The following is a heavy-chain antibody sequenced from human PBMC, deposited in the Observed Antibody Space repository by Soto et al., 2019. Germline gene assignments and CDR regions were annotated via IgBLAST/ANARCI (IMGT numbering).Heavy chain of an antibody. D-gene: IGHD2-15*01. CDR3: ARDQDTYGQAVFDS. V-gene: IGHV3-74*01. Sequence: EVQLVESGGGLVQPGGSLRLSCAASGFTLSSRWMHWVRQAPGKGLVWVSRIKTDGTSTSYADSVKGRFTISRDNAKNTLYLQMTSLRAEDTGMYYCARDQDTYGQAVFDSWGQVALVTVSS. CDR2: IKTDGTST. J-gene: IGHJ4*02. CDR1: GFTLSSRW.